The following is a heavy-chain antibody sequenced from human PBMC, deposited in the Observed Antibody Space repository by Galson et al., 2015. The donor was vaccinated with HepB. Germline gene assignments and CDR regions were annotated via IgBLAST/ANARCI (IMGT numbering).Heavy chain of an antibody. V-gene: IGHV3-30*04. CDR3: ARDYDFWSGYYVGAFDI. D-gene: IGHD3-3*01. CDR2: ISYDGSNK. J-gene: IGHJ3*02. CDR1: GFTFSSYA. Sequence: SLRLSCAASGFTFSSYAMHWVRQAPGKGLEWVAVISYDGSNKYYADSVKGRFTISRDNSKNTLYLQMNSLRAEDTAVYYCARDYDFWSGYYVGAFDIWGLGTMVPVSS.